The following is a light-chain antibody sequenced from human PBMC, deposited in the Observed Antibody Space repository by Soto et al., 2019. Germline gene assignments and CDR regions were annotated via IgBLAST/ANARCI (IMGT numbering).Light chain of an antibody. J-gene: IGLJ1*01. V-gene: IGLV2-14*01. CDR1: SSDVGGYNY. CDR3: SSYTSSSTYV. CDR2: EGS. Sequence: QSALTQPASVSGSPGQSITISCTGTSSDVGGYNYVSWYQQHPGKAPKLMIYEGSNRPSGVSNRFSGSKSGNTASLTISGLQAEDEADDYCSSYTSSSTYVFGTGTKLTVL.